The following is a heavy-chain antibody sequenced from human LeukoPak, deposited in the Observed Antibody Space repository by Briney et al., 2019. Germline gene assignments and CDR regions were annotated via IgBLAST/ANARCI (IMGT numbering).Heavy chain of an antibody. CDR2: IRSKANSYAT. CDR3: TKLSAAAALRGKYYYYGMDV. CDR1: GFTFSGSA. D-gene: IGHD6-13*01. J-gene: IGHJ6*02. Sequence: GGSLRLSCAASGFTFSGSAMHWVRQASGKGLEWVGRIRSKANSYATAYAASVKGRFTISRDDSKNTAYLQMNSLKTEDTAVYYCTKLSAAAALRGKYYYYGMDVWGQGTTVTVSS. V-gene: IGHV3-73*01.